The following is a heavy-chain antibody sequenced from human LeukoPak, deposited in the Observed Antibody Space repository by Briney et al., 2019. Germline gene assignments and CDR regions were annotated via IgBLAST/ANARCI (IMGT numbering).Heavy chain of an antibody. CDR2: IIPIFGTA. CDR3: ARGRDGYNYY. J-gene: IGHJ4*02. V-gene: IGHV1-69*05. D-gene: IGHD5-24*01. Sequence: ASVKVSCKASGGTFSSYAISWVRQAPGQGLEWMGGIIPIFGTANYAQKFQGRVTMTRNTSISTAYMELSSLRSEDTAVYYCARGRDGYNYYWGQGTLVTVSS. CDR1: GGTFSSYA.